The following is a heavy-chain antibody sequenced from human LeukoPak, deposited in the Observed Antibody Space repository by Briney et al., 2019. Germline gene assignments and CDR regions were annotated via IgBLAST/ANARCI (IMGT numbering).Heavy chain of an antibody. D-gene: IGHD3-9*01. J-gene: IGHJ4*02. CDR2: FDPEDGET. CDR1: GYTLTELS. V-gene: IGHV1-24*01. Sequence: ASVKVSCKVSGYTLTELSMHWVRQAPGKGLEWMGGFDPEDGETIYAQKFQGRVTMTEDTSTNTAYMELSSLRSDDTAVYYCARDRANYDILTAPDYWGQGTLVTVSS. CDR3: ARDRANYDILTAPDY.